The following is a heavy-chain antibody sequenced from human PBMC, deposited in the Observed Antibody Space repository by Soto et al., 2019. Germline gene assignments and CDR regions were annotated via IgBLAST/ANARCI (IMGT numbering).Heavy chain of an antibody. CDR3: ARLRITMVRGVIGLFDY. CDR1: GGSMSGYY. CDR2: IYYSGST. Sequence: SETLSLTCTVSGGSMSGYYWGWIRQPPGKGLEWIGGIYYSGSTYYNPSLKSRVTISVDTSKNQFSLKLSSVTAADTAVYYCARLRITMVRGVIGLFDYWGQGTLVTVSS. J-gene: IGHJ4*02. D-gene: IGHD3-10*01. V-gene: IGHV4-39*01.